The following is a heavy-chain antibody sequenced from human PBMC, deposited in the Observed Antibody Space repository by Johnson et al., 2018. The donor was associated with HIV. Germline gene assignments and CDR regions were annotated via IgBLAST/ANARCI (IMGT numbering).Heavy chain of an antibody. V-gene: IGHV3-30*04. CDR1: GFTFSSYA. Sequence: QVQLVESGGDVVQPGRSLRLSCAASGFTFSSYAMHWVRQAPGKGLEWVAVISYDGSNKYYADSVKGRFTISRDNSRNMVYLEMNSLRTEDTAVYYCARGLKGAFDIWGQGTMVTVSS. J-gene: IGHJ3*02. CDR2: ISYDGSNK. CDR3: ARGLKGAFDI.